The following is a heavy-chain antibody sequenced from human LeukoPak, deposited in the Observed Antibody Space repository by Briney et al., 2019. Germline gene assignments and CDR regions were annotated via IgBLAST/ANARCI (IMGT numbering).Heavy chain of an antibody. V-gene: IGHV4-61*02. CDR3: AGDLIKGARFDP. D-gene: IGHD3-16*01. CDR2: IYTSGST. J-gene: IGHJ5*02. CDR1: GGSISSGSYY. Sequence: PSETLSLTCTVSGGSISSGSYYWSWIRQPAGKGLEWIGRIYTSGSTNYNPSLKSRVTISVDTSKNQFSLKLSSVTAADTAVYYCAGDLIKGARFDPWGQGTLVTVSS.